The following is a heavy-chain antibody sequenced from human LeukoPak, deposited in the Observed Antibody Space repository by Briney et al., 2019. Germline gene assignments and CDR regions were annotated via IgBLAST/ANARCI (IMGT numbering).Heavy chain of an antibody. Sequence: GGSLRLSRAASGFTFSSYSMNWVRQAPGKGLEWVSYITTSGDTTYYADSVKGRFTISRDNAKNSLYLQMNSLRAEDTAVYYCASSSWYYYWGQGTLVTVSS. V-gene: IGHV3-48*01. D-gene: IGHD6-13*01. J-gene: IGHJ4*02. CDR2: ITTSGDTT. CDR3: ASSSWYYY. CDR1: GFTFSSYS.